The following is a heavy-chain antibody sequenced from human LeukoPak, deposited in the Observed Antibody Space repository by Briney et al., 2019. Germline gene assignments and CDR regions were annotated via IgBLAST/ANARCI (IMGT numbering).Heavy chain of an antibody. J-gene: IGHJ4*02. CDR3: ARGSTYYDSSGQVPFDY. V-gene: IGHV3-48*01. CDR1: GFTFSTCS. CDR2: ISSSSSTI. D-gene: IGHD3-22*01. Sequence: GGSLRLSCAASGFTFSTCSMNWVRQAPGKGLEWVSYISSSSSTIYYADSVKGRFTISRDNAKNSLYLQMNSLRAEDTAVYYCARGSTYYDSSGQVPFDYWGQGTLVTVSS.